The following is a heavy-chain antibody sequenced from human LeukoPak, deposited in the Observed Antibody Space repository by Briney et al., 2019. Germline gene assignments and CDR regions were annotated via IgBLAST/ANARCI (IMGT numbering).Heavy chain of an antibody. D-gene: IGHD3-10*01. CDR2: MNPNSGNT. Sequence: ASVKVSCKASGYTFTSYDISWVRQATGQGLEWMGWMNPNSGNTGYAQKFQGRVTITRNTSISTAYMELSSLRSEDTAVYYCARVGQYYYGSRSWVDWGQGTLVTVSS. CDR3: ARVGQYYYGSRSWVD. V-gene: IGHV1-8*03. CDR1: GYTFTSYD. J-gene: IGHJ4*02.